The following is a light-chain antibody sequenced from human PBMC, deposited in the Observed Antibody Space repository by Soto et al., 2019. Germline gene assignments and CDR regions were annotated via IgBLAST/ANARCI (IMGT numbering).Light chain of an antibody. J-gene: IGLJ2*01. V-gene: IGLV3-1*01. Sequence: SYELTQPPSLSVSPGQTATIACSGDKLENTYACWYQQKPGQSPVLVIYHDTKRPSGIPERFSGSNSGNTATLTISGTQAMDEADYYCQAWDHNTVIFGGGTKLTVL. CDR2: HDT. CDR1: KLENTY. CDR3: QAWDHNTVI.